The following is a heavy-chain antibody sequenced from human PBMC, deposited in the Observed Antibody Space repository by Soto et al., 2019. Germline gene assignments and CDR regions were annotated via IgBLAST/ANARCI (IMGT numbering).Heavy chain of an antibody. Sequence: SETLSLTCTVSGGSISSYYWSWVRQPPGKGLEWIGYIYYSGSTNYNPSLKSRVTISVDTSKNQFSLKLSSVTAADTAVYYCASGGNWFDPWGQGTLVTVSS. D-gene: IGHD3-3*01. CDR3: ASGGNWFDP. CDR1: GGSISSYY. J-gene: IGHJ5*02. V-gene: IGHV4-59*01. CDR2: IYYSGST.